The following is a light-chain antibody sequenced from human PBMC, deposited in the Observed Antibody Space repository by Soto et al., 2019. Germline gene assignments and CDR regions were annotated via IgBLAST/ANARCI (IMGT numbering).Light chain of an antibody. CDR3: MQATQPYT. CDR1: QSLVHSDGNTY. V-gene: IGKV2-24*01. J-gene: IGKJ2*01. CDR2: KSS. Sequence: DIVMTQTPLASPVTLGKPASISCSSSQSLVHSDGNTYWRWLQQRPGQPPRLLIYKSSNRFSGVPDCFSGSGAGTDFTLKISMVEDEDVGVYYCMQATQPYTFGQGTKLEIK.